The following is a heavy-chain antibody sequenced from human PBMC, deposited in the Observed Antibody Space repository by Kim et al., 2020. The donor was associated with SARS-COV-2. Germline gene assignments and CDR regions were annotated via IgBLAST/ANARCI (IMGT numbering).Heavy chain of an antibody. CDR2: MYYSGRT. D-gene: IGHD3-10*01. CDR1: GGSISSSRYY. J-gene: IGHJ4*02. V-gene: IGHV4-39*01. CDR3: ARQTSLWFGDYNDC. Sequence: SETLSLTCTVSGGSISSSRYYWGWVRQPPGKGLEWIATMYYSGRTYYNPSLESRVTLSVDTSKNGVSLKLTFVTAADTAVYYCARQTSLWFGDYNDCWGQGTLVTVSS.